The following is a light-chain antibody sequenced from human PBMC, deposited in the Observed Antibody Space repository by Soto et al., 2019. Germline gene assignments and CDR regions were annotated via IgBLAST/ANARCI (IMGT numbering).Light chain of an antibody. J-gene: IGKJ2*01. CDR3: QQYDNLPMYT. V-gene: IGKV1-33*01. CDR2: DAS. Sequence: DIQMTQSPSSLSASVGDRVTITCQASQDISNYLNWYQQKPGKAPKPLIYDASHLETGVPSRFSGSGSGTDFTFTISSLQPEDIATYYCQQYDNLPMYTFGQGTKLEIK. CDR1: QDISNY.